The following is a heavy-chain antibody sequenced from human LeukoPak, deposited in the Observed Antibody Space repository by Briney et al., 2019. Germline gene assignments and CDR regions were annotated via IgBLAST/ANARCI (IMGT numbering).Heavy chain of an antibody. Sequence: HSGGSLRLSCAASGFTFSSYWMSWVRQAPGKGLEWVANIKQDGSEKYYVDSVKGRFTISRDNAKNTLYLQMNSLRAEDTAVYYCAREWTYYYGSGSYWTNCDFFHWGQGTLVTVSS. CDR1: GFTFSSYW. CDR3: AREWTYYYGSGSYWTNCDFFH. CDR2: IKQDGSEK. D-gene: IGHD3-10*01. V-gene: IGHV3-7*01. J-gene: IGHJ4*02.